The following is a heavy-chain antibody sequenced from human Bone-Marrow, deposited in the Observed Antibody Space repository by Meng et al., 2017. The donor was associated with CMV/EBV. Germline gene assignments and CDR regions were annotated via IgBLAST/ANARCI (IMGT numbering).Heavy chain of an antibody. Sequence: SGPTLVKPSQTLTLTCTLSGFSLTTSGVGVGWIRQPPGKALEWLALIHWNDDKRYNPSLQSRLTVTKDTSKNQVVLTMTNMDPVDTATYYCAHPKHPYYDFWSGYYNYYYYGMDVWGQGTTVTVSS. CDR2: IHWNDDK. D-gene: IGHD3-3*01. J-gene: IGHJ6*02. CDR1: GFSLTTSGVG. V-gene: IGHV2-5*01. CDR3: AHPKHPYYDFWSGYYNYYYYGMDV.